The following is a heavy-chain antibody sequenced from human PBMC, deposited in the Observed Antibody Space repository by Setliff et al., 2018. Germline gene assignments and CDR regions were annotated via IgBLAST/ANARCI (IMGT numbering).Heavy chain of an antibody. CDR2: IYYNGNSNYDT. D-gene: IGHD2-8*02. CDR3: TVYNTGSSKDHY. J-gene: IGHJ4*02. CDR1: GGSINSYY. Sequence: SETLSLTCIVSGGSINSYYWNWIRQPPGKGLEWIGYIYYNGNSNYDTNYNPSLKSRVTISVDTSKNQFSLKLSSVTAADTALYYCTVYNTGSSKDHYWGQGTPVTVSS. V-gene: IGHV4-59*03.